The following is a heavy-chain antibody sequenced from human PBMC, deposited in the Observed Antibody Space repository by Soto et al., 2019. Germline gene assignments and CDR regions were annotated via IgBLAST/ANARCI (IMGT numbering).Heavy chain of an antibody. V-gene: IGHV3-30-3*01. CDR1: GFTFSSYA. J-gene: IGHJ2*01. Sequence: QVQLLESGGGVVQPGRSLRLSCAASGFTFSSYAMHWVRQAPGKGLEWVAVISYDGSNKYYADSVKGRFTISRDNSKNTLYLQMNSLRAEDTAVYYCARVWGSYWYFDLWGRGTLVTVSS. CDR2: ISYDGSNK. D-gene: IGHD7-27*01. CDR3: ARVWGSYWYFDL.